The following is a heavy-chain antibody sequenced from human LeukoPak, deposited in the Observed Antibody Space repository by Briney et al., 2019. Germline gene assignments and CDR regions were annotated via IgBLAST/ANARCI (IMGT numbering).Heavy chain of an antibody. V-gene: IGHV4/OR15-8*02. D-gene: IGHD1-26*01. Sequence: PSETLSLTCGVSGVSISGTNWWSWVRQPPGQGLEWIGEISLAGQTNYNPSLNGRVTMSLDKSSNQLSLHLTPVTAADTATYFCSRESGPFCPFGYWGQGTLVIVSS. CDR3: SRESGPFCPFGY. CDR1: GVSISGTNW. J-gene: IGHJ4*02. CDR2: ISLAGQT.